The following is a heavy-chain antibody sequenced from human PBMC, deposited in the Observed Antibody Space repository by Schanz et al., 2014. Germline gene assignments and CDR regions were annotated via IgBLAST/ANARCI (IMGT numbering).Heavy chain of an antibody. CDR2: INPSGGST. V-gene: IGHV1-46*01. CDR1: GYTFTTFY. J-gene: IGHJ4*02. Sequence: QVQLVQSGAEVKKPGASVRVSCKASGYTFTTFYMHWVRQAPGQGLEWMGIINPSGGSTTYAQKFQGRVPMTRDTSTSTVYMDLSSLRSEDTAVYYCARTAGLGPLSYWGQGTLVTVSS. CDR3: ARTAGLGPLSY. D-gene: IGHD1-26*01.